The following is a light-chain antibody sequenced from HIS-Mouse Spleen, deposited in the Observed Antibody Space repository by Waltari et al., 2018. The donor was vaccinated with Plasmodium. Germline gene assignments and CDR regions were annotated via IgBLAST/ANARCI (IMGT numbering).Light chain of an antibody. CDR1: QSISSW. J-gene: IGKJ1*01. CDR3: QQYNSYWT. Sequence: DIQMTQSPSTLSASVGDRDTIPCRASQSISSWLAWYQQKPGKAPKLLIYKASSLESGVPSRFSGSGSGTEFTLTISSLQPDDFATYYCQQYNSYWTFGQGTKVEIK. CDR2: KAS. V-gene: IGKV1-5*03.